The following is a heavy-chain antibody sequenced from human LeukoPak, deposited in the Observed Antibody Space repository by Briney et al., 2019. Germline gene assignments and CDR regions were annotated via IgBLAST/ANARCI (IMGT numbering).Heavy chain of an antibody. V-gene: IGHV3-73*01. CDR2: TRSKAYSYAT. CDR1: GFTFSGFV. J-gene: IGHJ4*02. CDR3: ATRGEGSRSTYDY. D-gene: IGHD1-26*01. Sequence: GGSLRLSCAASGFTFSGFVVYWVRQASGKGLEWVGRTRSKAYSYATAYTASVEGRFTISRDESKSTAYLQMNSLKIEDTAVYYCATRGEGSRSTYDYWGQGALVTVSS.